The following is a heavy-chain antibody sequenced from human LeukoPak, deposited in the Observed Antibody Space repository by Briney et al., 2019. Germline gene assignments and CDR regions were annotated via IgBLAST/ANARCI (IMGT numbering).Heavy chain of an antibody. CDR2: IYTSGST. Sequence: SETLSLTCAVSGGSISPYYWNWLRQPAGKGLEWIGRIYTSGSTNYNPSLKSRVTISVGTSKNQFSLRLSSVTAADTAVYFCARDGLATYYYYYYMDVWGKGTTVTVSS. J-gene: IGHJ6*03. CDR1: GGSISPYY. V-gene: IGHV4-4*07. CDR3: ARDGLATYYYYYYMDV. D-gene: IGHD6-6*01.